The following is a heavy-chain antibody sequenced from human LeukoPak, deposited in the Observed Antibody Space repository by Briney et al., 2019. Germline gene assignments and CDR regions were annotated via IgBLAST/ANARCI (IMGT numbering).Heavy chain of an antibody. D-gene: IGHD6-13*01. CDR1: GFTLSSYW. Sequence: GGSLRLSCAASGFTLSSYWMHWVRQPPGKGLVWVSRINSDGSSTTYADSVKGRFTISRDNAKNTLYLQMNSLRAEDTGVYYCARIASHSSSWYDGGYWGQGTLVTVSS. CDR3: ARIASHSSSWYDGGY. J-gene: IGHJ4*02. CDR2: INSDGSST. V-gene: IGHV3-74*01.